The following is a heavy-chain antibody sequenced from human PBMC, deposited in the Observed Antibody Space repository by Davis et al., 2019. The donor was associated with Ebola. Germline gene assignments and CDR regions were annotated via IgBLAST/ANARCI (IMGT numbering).Heavy chain of an antibody. J-gene: IGHJ6*02. Sequence: PSETLSLTCTVFGASVSSTSSWGWVRQPPGKGLEWIVGVFSTGNSYYNPSLKSRVTIPLETSTSQFSLRLSSVTAADTAVYYCARGAARYSGYDFTYYYYGMDVWGQGTTVTVSS. CDR2: VFSTGNS. D-gene: IGHD5-12*01. CDR1: GASVSSTSS. CDR3: ARGAARYSGYDFTYYYYGMDV. V-gene: IGHV4-39*01.